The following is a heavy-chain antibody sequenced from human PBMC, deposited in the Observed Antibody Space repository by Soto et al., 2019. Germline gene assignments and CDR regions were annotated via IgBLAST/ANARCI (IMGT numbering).Heavy chain of an antibody. CDR1: GGSFSGYY. D-gene: IGHD4-17*01. Sequence: ASETLSLTCAVYGGSFSGYYWSWIRQPPGKGLEWIGETNHSGSTNYNPSLKSRVTISVDTSKNQFSLKLSSVTAADTAVYYCARVSYGGKLVDYWGQGTLVTVSS. V-gene: IGHV4-34*01. CDR2: TNHSGST. CDR3: ARVSYGGKLVDY. J-gene: IGHJ4*02.